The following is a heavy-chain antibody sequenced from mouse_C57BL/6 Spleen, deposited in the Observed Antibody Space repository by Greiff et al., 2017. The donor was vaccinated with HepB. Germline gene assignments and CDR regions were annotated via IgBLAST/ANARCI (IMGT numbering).Heavy chain of an antibody. D-gene: IGHD1-1*01. J-gene: IGHJ2*01. CDR3: ARRGDYGSSYLDY. V-gene: IGHV1-69*01. CDR1: GYTFTSYW. Sequence: VQLQQPGAELVMPGASVKLSCKASGYTFTSYWMHWVKQRPGQGLEWIGEIDPSDSYTNYNQKFKGKSTLTVDKSSSTAYMQLSSLTSEDSAVYYCARRGDYGSSYLDYWGQGTTLTVSS. CDR2: IDPSDSYT.